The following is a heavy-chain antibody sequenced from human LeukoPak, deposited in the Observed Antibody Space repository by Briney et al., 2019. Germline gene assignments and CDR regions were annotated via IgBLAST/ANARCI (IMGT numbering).Heavy chain of an antibody. CDR3: AYKAPTGWYQA. CDR2: IYWDDDK. CDR1: GFSLTTSGVA. D-gene: IGHD6-19*01. V-gene: IGHV2-5*02. J-gene: IGHJ4*02. Sequence: ESGPTLVKPTQTLTLTCTLSGFSLTTSGVAVGWIRQPPGKALEWLTLIYWDDDKRHSPSLKSRLTVTKDTSKNQVVLTVTNMDPVDTATYYCAYKAPTGWYQAWGQGTLVTVSS.